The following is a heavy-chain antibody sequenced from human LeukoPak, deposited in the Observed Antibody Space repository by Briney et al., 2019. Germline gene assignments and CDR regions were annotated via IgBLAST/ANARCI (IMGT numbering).Heavy chain of an antibody. CDR1: GYTFTSYD. Sequence: GASVKVSCKASGYTFTSYDINWVRQATGQGLEWMGWMNPNSGNTGYAQKFQGRVTITRNTSISTAYMELSSLRSEDTAVYYCAREAPPEWELQDYWGQGTLVTVSS. J-gene: IGHJ4*02. CDR3: AREAPPEWELQDY. V-gene: IGHV1-8*03. D-gene: IGHD1-26*01. CDR2: MNPNSGNT.